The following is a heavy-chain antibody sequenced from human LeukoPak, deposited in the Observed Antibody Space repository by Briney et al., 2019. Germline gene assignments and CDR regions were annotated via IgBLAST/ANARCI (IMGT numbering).Heavy chain of an antibody. CDR2: IDPSDSYT. D-gene: IGHD3-22*01. CDR3: AIVWAYYYDSSGYYPSLWDY. CDR1: GYSFTSYW. Sequence: GESLKISCKGSGYSFTSYWISWVRQMPRKGLEWMGRIDPSDSYTNYSPSFQGHVTISADKSISTAYLQWSSLKAPDTAMYYCAIVWAYYYDSSGYYPSLWDYWGQGTLVTVSS. V-gene: IGHV5-10-1*01. J-gene: IGHJ4*02.